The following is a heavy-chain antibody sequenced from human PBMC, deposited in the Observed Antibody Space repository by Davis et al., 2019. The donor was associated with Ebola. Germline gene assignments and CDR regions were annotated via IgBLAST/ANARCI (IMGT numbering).Heavy chain of an antibody. CDR3: ARSMGYCWFDP. CDR1: GGSFSGYY. CDR2: INHSGST. D-gene: IGHD5-18*01. J-gene: IGHJ5*02. Sequence: MPGGSLRLSCAVYGGSFSGYYWSWIRQPPGKGLEWIGEINHSGSTNYNPSLKSRVTISVDTSKNQFSLKLSSVTAADTAVYYCARSMGYCWFDPWGQGTLVTVSS. V-gene: IGHV4-34*01.